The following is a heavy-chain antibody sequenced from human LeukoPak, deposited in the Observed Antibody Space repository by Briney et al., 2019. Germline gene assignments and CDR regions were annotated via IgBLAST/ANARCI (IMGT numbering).Heavy chain of an antibody. CDR2: IKQDGNEK. D-gene: IGHD2-2*01. CDR3: ARDYQGHFEY. CDR1: RFTLSSYW. J-gene: IGHJ4*02. V-gene: IGHV3-7*05. Sequence: PGGPLRLSCAASRFTLSSYWMSWVRQAPGKGLEWVANIKQDGNEKYYVDSVEGRFTISRDNAKNSLYLQMNSLRVEDTAVYYCARDYQGHFEYWGQGTLVTVSS.